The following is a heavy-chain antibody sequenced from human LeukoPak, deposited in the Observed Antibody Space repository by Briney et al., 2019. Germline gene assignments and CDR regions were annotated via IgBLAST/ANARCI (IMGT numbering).Heavy chain of an antibody. CDR1: GFTFSFYA. J-gene: IGHJ4*02. D-gene: IGHD3-10*01. V-gene: IGHV3-23*01. Sequence: PGGSLRLSCAASGFTFSFYAMSWVRQAPGKGLEWVAGITSSGNTTYYADPVKGRFTISRDNSRNTVFLQMNRLRPEDTAVYYCVKEAYYGWGSSPTFYFDYWGQGTRVTVSS. CDR2: ITSSGNTT. CDR3: VKEAYYGWGSSPTFYFDY.